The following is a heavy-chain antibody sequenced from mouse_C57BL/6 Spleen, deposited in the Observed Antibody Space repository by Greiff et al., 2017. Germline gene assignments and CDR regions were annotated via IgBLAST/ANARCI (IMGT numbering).Heavy chain of an antibody. V-gene: IGHV1-52*01. J-gene: IGHJ4*01. CDR1: GYTFTSYW. CDR3: ARANYDDAMDY. CDR2: IDPSDSET. Sequence: VQLQQPGAELVRPGSSVKLSCKASGYTFTSYWMHWVKQRPIQGLEWIGNIDPSDSETHYNQKFKDKATLTVEKSSSTAYMQLSSLTSEDSAVYYCARANYDDAMDYWGQGTSVTVSS. D-gene: IGHD2-4*01.